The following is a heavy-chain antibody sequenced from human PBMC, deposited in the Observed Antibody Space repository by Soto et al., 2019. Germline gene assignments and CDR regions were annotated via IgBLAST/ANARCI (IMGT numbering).Heavy chain of an antibody. D-gene: IGHD3-9*01. J-gene: IGHJ4*02. CDR2: IYRDDKT. Sequence: WGSLRLSCAASGFSVTRTYMTWFRQSAGKGLEWVSVIYRDDKTFYADSVKGRFTISRDNSKNILYLQMNSLRAEDTAIYYCARDSRYIGDKYGLDYWGQGSLVTVSS. CDR3: ARDSRYIGDKYGLDY. V-gene: IGHV3-53*01. CDR1: GFSVTRTY.